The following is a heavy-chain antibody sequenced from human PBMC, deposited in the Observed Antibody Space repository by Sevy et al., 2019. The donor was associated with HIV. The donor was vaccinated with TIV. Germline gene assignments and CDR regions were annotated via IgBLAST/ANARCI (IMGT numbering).Heavy chain of an antibody. J-gene: IGHJ4*02. CDR2: ISSRIGT. Sequence: GGSLRLSCAASGFTFSNFAMSWVRQAPGKGLEWVAIISSRIGTNYADSVRGRFTISRDDSKNTLYLHMTSLTGEDTAVYYCAKGKQICLGECDFWGQGTLVTVSS. D-gene: IGHD3-16*01. CDR3: AKGKQICLGECDF. CDR1: GFTFSNFA. V-gene: IGHV3-23*01.